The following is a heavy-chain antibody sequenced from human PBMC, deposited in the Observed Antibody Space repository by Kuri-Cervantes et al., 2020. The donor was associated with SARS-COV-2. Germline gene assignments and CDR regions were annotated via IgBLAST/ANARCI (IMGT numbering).Heavy chain of an antibody. V-gene: IGHV3-11*01. Sequence: SPGVYELSFNDQLMIWIRQAPGKGLEWVSHINGDSTVIEYADSVKGRFIISRDNAKKSLYLQMNSLRAEDTAVYYCANDPNRIHYLGQGALVTVSS. CDR1: ELSFNDQL. CDR2: INGDSTVI. J-gene: IGHJ4*02. CDR3: ANDPNRIHY. D-gene: IGHD2/OR15-2a*01.